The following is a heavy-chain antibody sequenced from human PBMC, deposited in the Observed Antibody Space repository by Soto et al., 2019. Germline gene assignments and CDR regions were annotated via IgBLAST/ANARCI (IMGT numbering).Heavy chain of an antibody. CDR2: IIPIFGTA. CDR1: GGTFSSYA. D-gene: IGHD3-16*02. J-gene: IGHJ4*02. Sequence: VASVKVSCKASGGTFSSYAISWVRQAPGQGLEWMGGIIPIFGTANYAQKFQGRVTITADESTSTAYMELSSLRSEDTAVYYCARAFVRGVIVSSLDYWGQGTLVTVS. CDR3: ARAFVRGVIVSSLDY. V-gene: IGHV1-69*13.